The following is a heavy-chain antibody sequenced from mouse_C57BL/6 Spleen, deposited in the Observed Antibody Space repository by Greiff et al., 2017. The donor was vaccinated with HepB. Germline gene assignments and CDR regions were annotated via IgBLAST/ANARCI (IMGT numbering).Heavy chain of an antibody. CDR3: ARYYYYGSSDLDY. V-gene: IGHV1-64*01. Sequence: QVQLQQPGAELVKPGASVKLSCKASGYTFTSYWMHWVKQRPGQGLEWSGMMHPNSGSTNYNEKFKSKATLTVDKSSSTAYMQLSSLTSEDSAVYYCARYYYYGSSDLDYWGQGTTLTVSS. CDR1: GYTFTSYW. CDR2: MHPNSGST. J-gene: IGHJ2*01. D-gene: IGHD1-1*01.